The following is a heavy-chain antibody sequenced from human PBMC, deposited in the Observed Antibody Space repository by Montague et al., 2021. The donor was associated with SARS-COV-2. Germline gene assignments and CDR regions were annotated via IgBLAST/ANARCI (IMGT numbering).Heavy chain of an antibody. V-gene: IGHV4-39*01. D-gene: IGHD1-26*01. J-gene: IGHJ4*01. Sequence: SETLSLTCTVSRGSLRLTSYDWGWIRQPPGKGLEWIGSIYHTGSTYYDPSLESRVTMSVDNSKNQFSLMLTSVTAADTAVYYCANFYSGSYNYWGHGSLVTVSS. CDR3: ANFYSGSYNY. CDR2: IYHTGST. CDR1: RGSLRLTSYD.